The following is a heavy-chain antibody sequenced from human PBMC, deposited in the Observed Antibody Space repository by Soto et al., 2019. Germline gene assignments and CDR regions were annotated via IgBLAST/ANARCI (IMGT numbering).Heavy chain of an antibody. CDR2: INPSGGST. Sequence: ASVKVSCKASGYTFTSYYMHWVRQAPGQGLEWMGIINPSGGSTSYAQKFQGRVTMTRDTSTSTVYMELSSLRSEDTAVYYCARASIYYDSSGRRYFFAYWGQGSLVIGSS. CDR1: GYTFTSYY. V-gene: IGHV1-46*01. CDR3: ARASIYYDSSGRRYFFAY. J-gene: IGHJ4*02. D-gene: IGHD3-22*01.